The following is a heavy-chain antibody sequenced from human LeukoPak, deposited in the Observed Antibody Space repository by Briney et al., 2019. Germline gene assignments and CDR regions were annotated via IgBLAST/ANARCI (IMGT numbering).Heavy chain of an antibody. Sequence: SETLSLTCTVSGGSISSYYWSWIRQPPGKGLEWIGYIYYSGSTNYNPSLKSRVTISVDTSKNQSSLKLSSVTAADTAVYYCARVDLDYYYYMDVWGKGTTVTVSS. CDR2: IYYSGST. CDR3: ARVDLDYYYYMDV. J-gene: IGHJ6*03. CDR1: GGSISSYY. V-gene: IGHV4-59*01.